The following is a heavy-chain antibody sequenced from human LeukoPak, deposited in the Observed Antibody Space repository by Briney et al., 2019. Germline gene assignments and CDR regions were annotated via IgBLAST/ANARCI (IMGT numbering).Heavy chain of an antibody. CDR1: GGSISSYY. J-gene: IGHJ3*02. CDR2: IYYSGST. CDR3: ARVLPAAGAFDI. Sequence: SETLSLTCTVSGGSISSYYWSWIRQPPGKGLEWIGLIYYSGSTDYNPSLKSRVTMSLHTSKNQFSLKLSSVTAADTAVYYCARVLPAAGAFDIWGQGTMVTVSS. D-gene: IGHD6-13*01. V-gene: IGHV4-59*01.